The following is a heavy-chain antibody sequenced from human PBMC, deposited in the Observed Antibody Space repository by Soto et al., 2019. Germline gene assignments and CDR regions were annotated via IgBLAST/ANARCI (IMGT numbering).Heavy chain of an antibody. J-gene: IGHJ3*02. CDR3: ARVDDYGDGDDAFDI. D-gene: IGHD4-17*01. Sequence: ASVKVSCKASGYTFTSYDINWVRQATGQGPEWMGWMNPNSGNTGYAQKFQGRVTMTRNTSISTAYMELSSLRSEDTAVYYCARVDDYGDGDDAFDIWGQGTMVT. V-gene: IGHV1-8*01. CDR2: MNPNSGNT. CDR1: GYTFTSYD.